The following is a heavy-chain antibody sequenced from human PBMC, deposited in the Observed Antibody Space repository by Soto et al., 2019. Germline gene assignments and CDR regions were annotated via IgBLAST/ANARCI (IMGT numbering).Heavy chain of an antibody. CDR3: AKRPTSTGLGDPFDI. D-gene: IGHD3-10*01. CDR2: ISSSGGNT. J-gene: IGHJ3*02. Sequence: EVQLLESGGDLVQPGGSLRLSCAASGFTFSTYAMSWVRQAPGKGLEWVSTISSSGGNTYYTDSVKGRFTISRDNSKNTLYLQMNILRAEDTAIYYCAKRPTSTGLGDPFDIWGQGQWSPSLQ. CDR1: GFTFSTYA. V-gene: IGHV3-23*01.